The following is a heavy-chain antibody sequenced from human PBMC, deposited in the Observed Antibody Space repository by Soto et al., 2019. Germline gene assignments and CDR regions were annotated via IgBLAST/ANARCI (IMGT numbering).Heavy chain of an antibody. CDR1: GGSISSYY. CDR2: IYYSGST. Sequence: PSETLSLTCTVSGGSISSYYWSWIRQPPGKGLEWIGYIYYSGSTNYNPSLKSRVTISVDTSKNQFSLKLSSVTAADTAVYYCARAHGDYAYYYYGMDVWGQGTTVTVSS. D-gene: IGHD4-17*01. V-gene: IGHV4-59*01. CDR3: ARAHGDYAYYYYGMDV. J-gene: IGHJ6*02.